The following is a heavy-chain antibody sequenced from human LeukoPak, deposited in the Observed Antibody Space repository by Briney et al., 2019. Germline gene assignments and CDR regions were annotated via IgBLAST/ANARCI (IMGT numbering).Heavy chain of an antibody. Sequence: GGSLRLSCAASGFTFSSYAMSWVRQAPGKGLEWVSVIGGSGGSTYYADSVKGRFTISRDNSKNTLYLQMNSLRAEDTAVYYCAKLGQWLTQEYFQHWGQGTLVTVSS. CDR2: IGGSGGST. CDR3: AKLGQWLTQEYFQH. CDR1: GFTFSSYA. D-gene: IGHD6-19*01. J-gene: IGHJ1*01. V-gene: IGHV3-23*01.